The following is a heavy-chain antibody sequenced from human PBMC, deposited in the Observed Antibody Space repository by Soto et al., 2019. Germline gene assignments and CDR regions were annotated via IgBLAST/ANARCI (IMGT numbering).Heavy chain of an antibody. D-gene: IGHD2-8*01. CDR2: ISYHGRDE. J-gene: IGHJ5*02. Sequence: GGSLRLSCAASGFTFSSYAMHWVRQAPGKGLEWVAAISYHGRDEYYADSVKGRFSISRDNSKNTLNLQMNSLRAEDTAVYYCARGRFSATLYAGFDPWGQGTLVTVSS. V-gene: IGHV3-30*04. CDR1: GFTFSSYA. CDR3: ARGRFSATLYAGFDP.